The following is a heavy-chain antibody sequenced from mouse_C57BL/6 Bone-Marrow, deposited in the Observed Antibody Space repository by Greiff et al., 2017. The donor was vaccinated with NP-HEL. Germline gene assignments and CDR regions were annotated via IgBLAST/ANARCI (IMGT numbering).Heavy chain of an antibody. D-gene: IGHD2-4*01. CDR1: GFTFSSYG. CDR2: ISSGGSYT. V-gene: IGHV5-6*01. J-gene: IGHJ2*01. Sequence: DVHLVESGGDLVKPGGSLKLSCAASGFTFSSYGMSWVRQTPDKRLEWVATISSGGSYTYYPDSVKGRFTISRDNAKNTLYLQMSSLKSEDTAMYYCARQYDYDGDYWGQGTTLTVSS. CDR3: ARQYDYDGDY.